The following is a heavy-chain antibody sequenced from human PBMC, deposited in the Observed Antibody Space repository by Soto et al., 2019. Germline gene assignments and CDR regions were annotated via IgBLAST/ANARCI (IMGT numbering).Heavy chain of an antibody. CDR2: IIPIFGTA. D-gene: IGHD3-10*01. CDR3: ARDGVSGGSGIFYFFDY. CDR1: VGTFSSYA. V-gene: IGHV1-69*01. Sequence: QVQLVQSGAEVKKPGSSVKVSCKASVGTFSSYAISWVRQAPGQGLEWMGGIIPIFGTANYAQKFQGRVTITADESTSTAYMELSSLRSEDTAVYYCARDGVSGGSGIFYFFDYWGQGTLVTVSS. J-gene: IGHJ4*02.